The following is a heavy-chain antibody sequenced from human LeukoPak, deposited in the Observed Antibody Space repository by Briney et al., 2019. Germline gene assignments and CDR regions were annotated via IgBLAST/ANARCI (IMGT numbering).Heavy chain of an antibody. Sequence: GGSLRLSCAASGFTFSSYGMHWVRQAPGKGLEWVAVIWYDGSNKYYADSVKGRFTISRDNSKNTLYLQMNSLRAEDTAVYYCARGNDCGDYGWKESFDYWGQGTLVTVSS. CDR2: IWYDGSNK. V-gene: IGHV3-33*01. CDR1: GFTFSSYG. D-gene: IGHD4-17*01. J-gene: IGHJ4*02. CDR3: ARGNDCGDYGWKESFDY.